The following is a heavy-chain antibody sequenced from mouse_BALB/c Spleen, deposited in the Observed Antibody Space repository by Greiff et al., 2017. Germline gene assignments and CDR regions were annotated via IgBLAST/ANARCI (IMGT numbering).Heavy chain of an antibody. CDR3: ASQLGNFDY. Sequence: QVQLKESGAELARPGASVKLSCKASGYTFTSYWMQWVKQRPGQGLEWIGAIYPGDGDTRYTQKFKGKATLTADKSSSTAYMQLSSLASEDSAVYYCASQLGNFDYWGQGTTLTVSS. CDR2: IYPGDGDT. V-gene: IGHV1-87*01. D-gene: IGHD4-1*02. CDR1: GYTFTSYW. J-gene: IGHJ2*01.